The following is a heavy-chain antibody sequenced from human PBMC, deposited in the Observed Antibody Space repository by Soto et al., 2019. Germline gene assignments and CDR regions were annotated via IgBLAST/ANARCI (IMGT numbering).Heavy chain of an antibody. Sequence: QLQLQESGPGLVKPSETLSLTCTVSGGSIISSNYYWAWIRQPPGTGLEWIGTIYYTGSTYYNPSTRIXXTXSXVTSKRQCSLTLSSVTAADTAVYSCARLNKPGWFDPWGQGTLVTVSS. V-gene: IGHV4-39*01. CDR3: ARLNKPGWFDP. J-gene: IGHJ5*02. CDR2: IYYTGST. CDR1: GGSIISSNYY.